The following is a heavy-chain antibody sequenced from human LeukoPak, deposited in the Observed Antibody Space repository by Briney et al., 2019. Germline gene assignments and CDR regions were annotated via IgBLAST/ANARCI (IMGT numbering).Heavy chain of an antibody. CDR3: AKNRDYGDYVGVGTFDI. V-gene: IGHV4-4*07. J-gene: IGHJ3*02. CDR1: GGSISSYY. D-gene: IGHD4-17*01. Sequence: SETLSLTCTVSGGSISSYYWSWIRQPAGKGLEWIGHIYTSGSTNYNPSLKSRVTMSVDTSKNQFSLKLRSVTAADTAVYYCAKNRDYGDYVGVGTFDIRAQGTMVTVSS. CDR2: IYTSGST.